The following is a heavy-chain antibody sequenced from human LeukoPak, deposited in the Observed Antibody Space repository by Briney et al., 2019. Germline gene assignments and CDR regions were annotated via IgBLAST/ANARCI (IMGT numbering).Heavy chain of an antibody. V-gene: IGHV1-24*01. CDR1: GYTLTELS. CDR2: FDPEDGET. D-gene: IGHD2-15*01. Sequence: ASVKVSCKVSGYTLTELSMHWVRQAPGKGLEWMGGFDPEDGETIYAQKFQGRVTMTTDTSTSTAYMELRSLRSDDTAGYYCARNPCSGGSCYSFLLPNWFDPWGQGTLVTVSS. J-gene: IGHJ5*02. CDR3: ARNPCSGGSCYSFLLPNWFDP.